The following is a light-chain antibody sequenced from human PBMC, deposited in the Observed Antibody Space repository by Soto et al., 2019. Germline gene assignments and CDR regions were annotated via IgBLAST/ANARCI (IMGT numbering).Light chain of an antibody. CDR3: QQYGSSPIT. Sequence: EIVLTQSPGTLSLSPGERATLSCRASQTISSSYLAWYQQKPGQAPRLLIYGASTRATGIPDRFGGSGSGTDFTLTISRLEPEDFAVYYCQQYGSSPITFGQGTRLEIX. J-gene: IGKJ5*01. V-gene: IGKV3-20*01. CDR1: QTISSSY. CDR2: GAS.